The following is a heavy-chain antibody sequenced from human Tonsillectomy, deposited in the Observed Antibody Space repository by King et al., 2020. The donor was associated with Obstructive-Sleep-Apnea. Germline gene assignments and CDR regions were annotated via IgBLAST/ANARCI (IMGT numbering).Heavy chain of an antibody. D-gene: IGHD6-13*01. CDR2: IWYNGSQK. CDR1: GFTFSSNG. CDR3: ARDHPDTSSLDY. V-gene: IGHV3-33*01. Sequence: VQLVESGGGVVQPGRSLRLSCAASGFTFSSNGMHWVRQAPGKGLEWVAVIWYNGSQKYYTDSVKGRFTISRDNSKNTLYLQMSHLRAEETAVYYCARDHPDTSSLDYWGQGTLVTVSS. J-gene: IGHJ4*02.